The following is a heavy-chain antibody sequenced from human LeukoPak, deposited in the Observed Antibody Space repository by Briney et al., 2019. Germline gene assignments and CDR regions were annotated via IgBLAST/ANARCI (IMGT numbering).Heavy chain of an antibody. D-gene: IGHD2-2*02. CDR2: ISGSGGST. J-gene: IGHJ4*02. V-gene: IGHV3-23*01. CDR3: ARESRYCSSTSCYKGPYYFDY. Sequence: GGSLRLSCAASGFTFSTYSMTWVRQAPGKGLEWVSAISGSGGSTYYADSVKGRFTISRDNSKNTLYLQMNSLRAEDTAVYYCARESRYCSSTSCYKGPYYFDYWGQGTLVTVSS. CDR1: GFTFSTYS.